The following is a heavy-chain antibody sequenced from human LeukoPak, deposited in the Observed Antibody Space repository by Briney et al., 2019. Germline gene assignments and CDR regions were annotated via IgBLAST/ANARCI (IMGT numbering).Heavy chain of an antibody. CDR3: AKERGRYSSSWYAAY. CDR2: MNPNSGAT. J-gene: IGHJ4*02. CDR1: GYTFTSYD. V-gene: IGHV1-8*01. D-gene: IGHD6-13*01. Sequence: ASVKVSCKASGYTFTSYDFNWLRQATGQGPEWMGWMNPNSGATGYAQKFQGRVTMTRSASINTAYMELTNLRSEDTAVYYCAKERGRYSSSWYAAYWGQETLVTVSS.